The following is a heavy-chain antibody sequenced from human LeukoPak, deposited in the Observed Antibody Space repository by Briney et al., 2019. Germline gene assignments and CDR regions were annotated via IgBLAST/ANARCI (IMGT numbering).Heavy chain of an antibody. CDR3: ARVRGDYVVDY. J-gene: IGHJ4*02. D-gene: IGHD4-17*01. V-gene: IGHV3-64*01. CDR2: ISSNGGST. CDR1: GFTFSNYA. Sequence: GGSLRLSCAASGFTFSNYALHWVRQAPGKGLEHVSLISSNGGSTYYANSVKGRFSISRDNSKNTLYLHMGSLRAEDMAVYYCARVRGDYVVDYWGQGTLVTVSS.